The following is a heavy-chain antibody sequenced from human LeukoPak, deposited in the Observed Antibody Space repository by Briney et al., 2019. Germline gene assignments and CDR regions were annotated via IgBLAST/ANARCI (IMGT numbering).Heavy chain of an antibody. CDR2: IYPGDSDT. V-gene: IGHV5-51*01. J-gene: IGHJ6*02. D-gene: IGHD3-10*01. CDR3: ARLWFGEPHYYYGMDV. CDR1: GYSFTGYW. Sequence: GESLKISCKASGYSFTGYWIGWVRQMPGKGLEWMGIIYPGDSDTRYSPSFQGQVTISADKSISTAYLQWSSLKASDTAMYYCARLWFGEPHYYYGMDVWGQGTTVTVSS.